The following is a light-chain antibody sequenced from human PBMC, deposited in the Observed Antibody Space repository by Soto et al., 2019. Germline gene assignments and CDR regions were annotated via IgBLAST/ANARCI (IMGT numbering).Light chain of an antibody. J-gene: IGKJ4*01. CDR1: QSVSSN. V-gene: IGKV3-15*01. Sequence: EIVMTQSPATLSVSPGERATLSCRASQSVSSNLVWYQQKPGQAPRLLIYGASTRATGIPARFSGSGSGTEFTLTINSLQSEDFAVYYCQQYNNWVTFGGGTKLDIK. CDR2: GAS. CDR3: QQYNNWVT.